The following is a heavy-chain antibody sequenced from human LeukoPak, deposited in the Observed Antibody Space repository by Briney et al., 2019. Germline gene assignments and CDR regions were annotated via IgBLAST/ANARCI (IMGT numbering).Heavy chain of an antibody. V-gene: IGHV4-59*01. CDR3: ARTAGSGSYFYTDY. D-gene: IGHD1-26*01. J-gene: IGHJ4*02. Sequence: SETLSLTCAVSGGSLSSYYWSWIRQPPGKGLEWIGYIYYSGSTNYNPSLKSRVTISVDTSKNQFSLKLSSVTAADTAVYYCARTAGSGSYFYTDYWGQGTLVTVSS. CDR1: GGSLSSYY. CDR2: IYYSGST.